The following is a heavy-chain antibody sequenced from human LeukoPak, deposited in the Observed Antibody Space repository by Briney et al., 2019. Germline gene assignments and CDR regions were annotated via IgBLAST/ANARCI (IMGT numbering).Heavy chain of an antibody. J-gene: IGHJ5*02. CDR3: ARGYSSSWYPKNWFDP. V-gene: IGHV4-59*01. CDR1: GGSISTYY. Sequence: TSETLSLTCTVSGGSISTYYWSWIRQPPGKGLEWIGCIYYSGSTNYNPSLKSRVTISVDTSKNQFSLKLSSVTAADTAVYYCARGYSSSWYPKNWFDPWGQGTLVTVSS. D-gene: IGHD6-13*01. CDR2: IYYSGST.